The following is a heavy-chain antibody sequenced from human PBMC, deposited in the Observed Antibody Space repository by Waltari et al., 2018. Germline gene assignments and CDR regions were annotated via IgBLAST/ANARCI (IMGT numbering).Heavy chain of an antibody. V-gene: IGHV3-74*01. CDR3: VRYSSEFLGDC. CDR2: MSTYGSIT. J-gene: IGHJ4*02. D-gene: IGHD6-25*01. CDR1: GFTFSNYW. Sequence: QLVESGGGLVQPGGSLKLSCAASGFTFSNYWLHWVRQAPGKGLLSGAHMSTYGSITNYADSVKGRVTISRDNAKNTLVLQMNSLRAEDTALYYCVRYSSEFLGDCWGRGTLVTVSS.